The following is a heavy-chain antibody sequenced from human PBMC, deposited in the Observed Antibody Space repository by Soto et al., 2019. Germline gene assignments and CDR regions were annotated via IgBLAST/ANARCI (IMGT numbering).Heavy chain of an antibody. CDR2: INPATGAA. V-gene: IGHV1-2*02. CDR3: VRGGGVGVAGSAAFDM. Sequence: QLHLVQSGAVVKKPGASVTVSCSASGYPVTAYYMHWVRQAPGRGLEWMGGINPATGAAKYTQTFQGRVTMTRDTSTSTVFMELSGLKSEDTAVFYCVRGGGVGVAGSAAFDMWGQGTLVTVSS. J-gene: IGHJ3*02. CDR1: GYPVTAYY. D-gene: IGHD3-3*01.